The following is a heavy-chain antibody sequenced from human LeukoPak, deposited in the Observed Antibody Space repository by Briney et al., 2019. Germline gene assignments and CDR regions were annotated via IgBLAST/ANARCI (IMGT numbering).Heavy chain of an antibody. D-gene: IGHD6-19*01. J-gene: IGHJ5*02. Sequence: ASVKVSCKVSGYTLTELSMHWERQAPGKGLEWVGGFDPEDGETIYAQKFQGRVTMTEDTPTDTAYMELSSLRSEDTAVYYCATPYSSGWYVRGWFDPWGQGTLVTVSS. CDR2: FDPEDGET. CDR3: ATPYSSGWYVRGWFDP. CDR1: GYTLTELS. V-gene: IGHV1-24*01.